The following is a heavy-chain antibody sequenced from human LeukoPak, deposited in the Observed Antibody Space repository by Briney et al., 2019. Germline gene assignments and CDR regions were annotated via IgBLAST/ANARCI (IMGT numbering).Heavy chain of an antibody. CDR2: INHGGST. CDR1: GGSFSDYY. CDR3: ARRLYQLSRYAFDI. J-gene: IGHJ3*02. D-gene: IGHD3-16*02. V-gene: IGHV4-34*01. Sequence: SETLSLTCAVYGGSFSDYYWTWIRQSPGKGLEWIGEINHGGSTNYNPSLKSRVTISVDTSKNQVSLKLNSVTAADTAVYFCARRLYQLSRYAFDIWGQGTMVTVSS.